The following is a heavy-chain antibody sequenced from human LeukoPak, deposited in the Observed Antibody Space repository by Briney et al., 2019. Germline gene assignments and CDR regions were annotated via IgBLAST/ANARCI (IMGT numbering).Heavy chain of an antibody. J-gene: IGHJ4*02. CDR2: IYYSGST. Sequence: SETLSLTCTVSGGSISSSSYYWGWICQPPGKGLEWIGSIYYSGSTYYNPSLKSRVTISVDTSKNQFSLKLSSVTAADTAVYYCAREGMATDDYWGQGTLVTVSS. CDR3: AREGMATDDY. D-gene: IGHD5-24*01. V-gene: IGHV4-39*07. CDR1: GGSISSSSYY.